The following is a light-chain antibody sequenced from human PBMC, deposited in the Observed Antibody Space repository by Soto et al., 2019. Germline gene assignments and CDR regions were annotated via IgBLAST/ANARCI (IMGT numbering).Light chain of an antibody. CDR1: QTVSSS. V-gene: IGKV3-11*01. J-gene: IGKJ1*01. CDR2: DAS. CDR3: QVRDVWPS. Sequence: IVLTRSPVTLALSPGESAVLSCRASQTVSSSLAWYQHKPGQAPRLFIYDASKRATGIPARFTGSGSGTHFTLTISSLEPEDIAVYYCQVRDVWPSFGQGTKVDIK.